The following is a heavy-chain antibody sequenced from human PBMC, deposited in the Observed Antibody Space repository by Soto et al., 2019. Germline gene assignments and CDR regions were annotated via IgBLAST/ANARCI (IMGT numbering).Heavy chain of an antibody. J-gene: IGHJ6*03. D-gene: IGHD6-19*01. CDR1: GGSISSGGFY. CDR2: TYNSGSA. V-gene: IGHV4-31*03. Sequence: QVQLQESGPGLVKPSQTLSLTCTVSGGSISSGGFYWSWIRQHPGKGLECIGNTYNSGSAYYNPSLKRRVTILLYTSKNQASLRLTSVTAADTAVYYCASGWDYYFYMDAWGKGTTVFVS. CDR3: ASGWDYYFYMDA.